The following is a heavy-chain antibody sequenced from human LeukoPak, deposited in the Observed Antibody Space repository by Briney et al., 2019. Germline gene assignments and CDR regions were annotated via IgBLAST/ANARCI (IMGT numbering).Heavy chain of an antibody. J-gene: IGHJ3*01. V-gene: IGHV3-64D*06. Sequence: PGGSLRLSCAASGFGFNNYAMHWVRQAPGKGLECVSGISSDGGSTSYADSVKGRFTVSRDNSKNTLSLLMTGLRPEDTAVYYCVKTMVTLGRLIRTDAFDFRGQGTKVTVSS. D-gene: IGHD3-16*01. CDR3: VKTMVTLGRLIRTDAFDF. CDR1: GFGFNNYA. CDR2: ISSDGGST.